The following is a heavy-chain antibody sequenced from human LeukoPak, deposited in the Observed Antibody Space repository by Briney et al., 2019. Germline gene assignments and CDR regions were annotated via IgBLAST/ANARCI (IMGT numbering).Heavy chain of an antibody. V-gene: IGHV4-4*07. CDR3: ARVGDYVWGSRYFDY. D-gene: IGHD3-16*01. CDR1: AASISSYY. Sequence: SETLSLTRTVSAASISSYYWRCIRQPAGKGLEWLGRIYTSGSTNYNPSLKSRVTMSVDTSKNQFSLKLSSVTAADTAVYYCARVGDYVWGSRYFDYWGQGTLVTVSS. J-gene: IGHJ4*02. CDR2: IYTSGST.